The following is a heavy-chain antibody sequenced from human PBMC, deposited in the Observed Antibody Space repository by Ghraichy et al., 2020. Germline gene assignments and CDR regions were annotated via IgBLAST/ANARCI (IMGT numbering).Heavy chain of an antibody. Sequence: SVKVSCKPSGGTFSSFDVTWVRLAPGQGLEWMGGIIPTFGIPNYAPKFQGRLTITTDESTNTAYMELSSLTSEDTAIYYCATVASGGYSYGPAGYFDHWGQGTLVTVSA. CDR2: IIPTFGIP. CDR3: ATVASGGYSYGPAGYFDH. J-gene: IGHJ4*02. CDR1: GGTFSSFD. V-gene: IGHV1-69*05. D-gene: IGHD5-18*01.